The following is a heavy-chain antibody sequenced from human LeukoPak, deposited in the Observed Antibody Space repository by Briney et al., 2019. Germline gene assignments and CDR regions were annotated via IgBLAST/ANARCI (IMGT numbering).Heavy chain of an antibody. CDR2: IYSGGST. V-gene: IGHV3-53*01. J-gene: IGHJ3*02. D-gene: IGHD3-22*01. CDR3: AREPKAYYDSSGANAFDI. Sequence: GGSLRLSCAASGFPLSSNYMSWVRQAPGKGLEWVSVIYSGGSTYYADSVKGRFTISRDNSKNTLYLQMNSLRAEDTAVYYCAREPKAYYDSSGANAFDIWGQGTMVTVSS. CDR1: GFPLSSNY.